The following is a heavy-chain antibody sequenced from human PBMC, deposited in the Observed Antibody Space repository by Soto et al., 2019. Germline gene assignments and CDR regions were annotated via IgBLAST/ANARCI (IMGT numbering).Heavy chain of an antibody. V-gene: IGHV1-69*08. CDR2: IIPLPDTA. CDR3: ARDSPIGSTFSGYDAIDY. D-gene: IGHD5-12*01. CDR1: GGTFSNDI. J-gene: IGHJ4*02. Sequence: QVQLVQSGAEVKKPGSSVKVSCKTSGGTFSNDIITWVRQAPGQGLEWMGRIIPLPDTANYAQKFQGRVTITADKSTGTAYMELHSLRSEDTALYYCARDSPIGSTFSGYDAIDYWGQGTLVTVSS.